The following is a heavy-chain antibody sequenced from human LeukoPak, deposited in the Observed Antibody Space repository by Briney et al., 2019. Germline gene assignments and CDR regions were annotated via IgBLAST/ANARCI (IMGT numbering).Heavy chain of an antibody. J-gene: IGHJ4*02. V-gene: IGHV4-61*02. CDR3: ARVGVRSTFDY. CDR2: IYTSGST. CDR1: GGSISSGGYY. Sequence: SQTLSLTCTVSGGSISSGGYYWSWIRQPAGKGLEWIGRIYTSGSTNYNPSLKSRVTMSVDTSKNQFSLKLSSVTAADTAVYYCARVGVRSTFDYWGQGTLVTVSS. D-gene: IGHD3-16*01.